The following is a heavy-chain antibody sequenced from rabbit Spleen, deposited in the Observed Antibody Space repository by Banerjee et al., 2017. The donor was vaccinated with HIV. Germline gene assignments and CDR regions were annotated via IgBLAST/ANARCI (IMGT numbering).Heavy chain of an antibody. V-gene: IGHV1S40*01. CDR1: GFSFSSSDY. D-gene: IGHD8-1*01. CDR2: IAGSSSGFT. Sequence: QSLEESGGDLVKPGASLTLSCKASGFSFSSSDYICWVRQAPGKGLEWISCIAGSSSGFTYSATWAKGRFTISKTSTTVTLQMTSLTVADTATYFCARDAGSYDYIDVYFNLWGPGTLVTVS. CDR3: ARDAGSYDYIDVYFNL. J-gene: IGHJ4*01.